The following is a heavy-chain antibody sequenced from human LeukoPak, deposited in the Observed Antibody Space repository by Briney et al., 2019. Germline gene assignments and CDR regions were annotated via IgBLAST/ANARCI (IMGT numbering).Heavy chain of an antibody. J-gene: IGHJ6*03. Sequence: GGSLRLSCAASGFTFDDYAMHWVRQAPGKGLEWVSGISWNSGSIGYADSVKGRFTISRDNAKNSLYLQMNSLRAEDTALYYCARAGRAYSSSWSGYYYMDVWGKGTTVTVSS. CDR3: ARAGRAYSSSWSGYYYMDV. D-gene: IGHD6-13*01. CDR2: ISWNSGSI. CDR1: GFTFDDYA. V-gene: IGHV3-9*01.